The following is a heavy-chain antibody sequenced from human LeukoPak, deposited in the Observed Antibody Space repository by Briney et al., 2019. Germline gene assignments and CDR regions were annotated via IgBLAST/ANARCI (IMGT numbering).Heavy chain of an antibody. D-gene: IGHD1-1*01. Sequence: SETLSLTCTVSGGSISTYYWSWIRQPPGKGLEWIGYIYTSGDTNYNPSLKSRVTISGDTSKNQFSLKLRSVTAADTAFYYCARHATTGTPTIFDYWGQGTLVTVSS. J-gene: IGHJ4*02. CDR3: ARHATTGTPTIFDY. V-gene: IGHV4-4*09. CDR1: GGSISTYY. CDR2: IYTSGDT.